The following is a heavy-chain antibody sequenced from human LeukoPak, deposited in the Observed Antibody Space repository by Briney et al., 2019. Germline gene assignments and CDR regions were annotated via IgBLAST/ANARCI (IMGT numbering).Heavy chain of an antibody. D-gene: IGHD4-11*01. J-gene: IGHJ5*02. CDR1: GFTFSSYW. V-gene: IGHV3-74*01. CDR2: INGDGRYT. CDR3: ARVVTWFDP. Sequence: TGGSLRLSCAVSGFTFSSYWMHWVRQVPGKGLVWVSRINGDGRYTNYADSVKGRFTISRDNAKNTLYLQMNSLRADDTAVYYCARVVTWFDPWGQGTLVTVPS.